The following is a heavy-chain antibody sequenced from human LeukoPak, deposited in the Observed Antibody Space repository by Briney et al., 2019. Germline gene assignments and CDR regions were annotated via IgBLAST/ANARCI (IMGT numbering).Heavy chain of an antibody. CDR3: ARVGYDILTGYYDYYYGMDV. D-gene: IGHD3-9*01. CDR1: GYTFTSYD. Sequence: GASVKVSCKASGYTFTSYDINWVRQATGQGLEWMGWMNPNSGNTGYAQKFQGRVTMTRNTSISTAYMELSSLRSEDTAVYYCARVGYDILTGYYDYYYGMDVWGQGTTVTVSS. J-gene: IGHJ6*02. CDR2: MNPNSGNT. V-gene: IGHV1-8*01.